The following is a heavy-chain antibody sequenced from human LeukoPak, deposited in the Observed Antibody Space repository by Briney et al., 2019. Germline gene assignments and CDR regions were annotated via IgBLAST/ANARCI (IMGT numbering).Heavy chain of an antibody. CDR3: ARDGRGIEVAGNYYFGIDV. V-gene: IGHV4-59*01. J-gene: IGHJ6*02. CDR1: GGSISSYY. D-gene: IGHD6-19*01. CDR2: IHYSGST. Sequence: PSETLSLTCTVSGGSISSYYWSWIRQPPGKGLEWIGYIHYSGSTTYNPPLKSRVTISIDTSKNQFSLNLKSVTAADTAVYYCARDGRGIEVAGNYYFGIDVWGQGTTVTVS.